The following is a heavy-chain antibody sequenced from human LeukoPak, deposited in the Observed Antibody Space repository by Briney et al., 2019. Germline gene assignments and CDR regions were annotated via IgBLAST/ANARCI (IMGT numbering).Heavy chain of an antibody. Sequence: GGSLRLSCAASGFTFSSYWMHWVRQAPGKGLVWVSRINTDGSSTSYADSVKGRFTISRDNSKNTLYLQMNSLRAEDTAVYYCARSYYYDSSGYWEDYWGQGTLVTVSS. D-gene: IGHD3-22*01. CDR2: INTDGSST. CDR3: ARSYYYDSSGYWEDY. CDR1: GFTFSSYW. V-gene: IGHV3-74*01. J-gene: IGHJ4*02.